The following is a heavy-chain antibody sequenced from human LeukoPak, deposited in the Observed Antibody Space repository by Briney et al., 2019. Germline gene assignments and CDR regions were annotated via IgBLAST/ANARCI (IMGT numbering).Heavy chain of an antibody. V-gene: IGHV4-30-4*01. D-gene: IGHD2-2*01. J-gene: IGHJ6*02. CDR2: IYYRGST. Sequence: SETLSLTCTVSGGSISSGDYYWSWIRQPPGKGLEWIGYIYYRGSTYYNPSLKSRVTISVDTSKNQFSLKLSSVTAAVTAVYYCARERVVVVPAAPWYYYYGMDVWGQGTTVTVSS. CDR3: ARERVVVVPAAPWYYYYGMDV. CDR1: GGSISSGDYY.